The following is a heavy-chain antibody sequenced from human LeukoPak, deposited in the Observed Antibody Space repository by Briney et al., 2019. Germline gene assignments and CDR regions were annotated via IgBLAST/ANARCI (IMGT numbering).Heavy chain of an antibody. CDR3: ARDFSSWYERPHTGFDY. CDR1: GGTFSSYA. CDR2: IIPIFGTA. V-gene: IGHV1-69*01. J-gene: IGHJ4*02. Sequence: SVKVSCKASGGTFSSYAISWVRLAPGQGLEWMGGIIPIFGTANYAQKFQGRVTITADESTSAAYMELSSLRSEDTAVYYCARDFSSWYERPHTGFDYWGQGTLVTVSS. D-gene: IGHD6-13*01.